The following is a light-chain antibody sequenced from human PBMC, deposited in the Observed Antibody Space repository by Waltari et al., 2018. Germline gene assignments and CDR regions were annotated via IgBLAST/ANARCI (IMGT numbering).Light chain of an antibody. CDR3: QQYINWPYT. Sequence: EIVMTQSPATLSVSPGERATLSCRASQTISSNLAWYQQKPGQAPRLLIYGASTRATGIPARFSGSGSGTAFTLTISGLQSEDFAVYYCQQYINWPYTFGQGTRLEIK. V-gene: IGKV3-15*01. CDR1: QTISSN. J-gene: IGKJ2*01. CDR2: GAS.